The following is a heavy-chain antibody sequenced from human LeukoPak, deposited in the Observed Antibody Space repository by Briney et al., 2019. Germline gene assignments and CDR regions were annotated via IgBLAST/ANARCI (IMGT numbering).Heavy chain of an antibody. CDR3: ARHHYTIAARKGFDY. J-gene: IGHJ4*02. CDR1: GGSFSGYY. Sequence: TASETLSLTCAVYGGSFSGYYWSWIRQPPGKGLEWIGEINHSGSTNYNPSLKSRVTISVDTSKNQFSLKLSSVTAADTAVYYCARHHYTIAARKGFDYWGQGTLVTVSS. D-gene: IGHD6-6*01. CDR2: INHSGST. V-gene: IGHV4-34*01.